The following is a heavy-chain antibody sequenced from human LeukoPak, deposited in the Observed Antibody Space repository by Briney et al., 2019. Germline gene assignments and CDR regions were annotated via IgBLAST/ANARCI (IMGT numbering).Heavy chain of an antibody. Sequence: SETLSLTCTVSGGSISSYYWSWIRQPPGKALEWIGYIYYSGSTNYNPSLKSRVTISVDTSKNQFSLKLSSVTAADTAVYYCARERAVTTYYYFDYWGQGTLVTVSS. V-gene: IGHV4-59*01. CDR1: GGSISSYY. CDR3: ARERAVTTYYYFDY. CDR2: IYYSGST. J-gene: IGHJ4*02. D-gene: IGHD4-17*01.